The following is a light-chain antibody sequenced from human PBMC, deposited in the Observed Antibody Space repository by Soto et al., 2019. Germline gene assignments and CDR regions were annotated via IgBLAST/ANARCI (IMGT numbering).Light chain of an antibody. V-gene: IGKV3-11*01. J-gene: IGKJ2*01. CDR2: DAS. CDR3: QQRSNWPMYT. Sequence: EIVLTQSPATLSLSPGERATLSCRASQSVSSYLAWYQQKPGQAPRLLIYDASNRATGIPARFSGSGSGTDFTLPISSLEPEDFAVYYRQQRSNWPMYTFGQGTKLEIK. CDR1: QSVSSY.